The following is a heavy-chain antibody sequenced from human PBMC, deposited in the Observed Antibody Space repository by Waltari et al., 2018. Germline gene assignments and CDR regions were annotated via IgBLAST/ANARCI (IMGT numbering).Heavy chain of an antibody. CDR1: GYTLTELS. CDR3: ATGTYNWNLDAFDI. CDR2: FDPEDGET. J-gene: IGHJ3*02. D-gene: IGHD1-20*01. V-gene: IGHV1-24*01. Sequence: QVQLVQSGAEVKKPGASVKVSCKVSGYTLTELSMHWVRQAPGKGLEGMGGFDPEDGETIYAQKFQGRVTMTEDTSTDPAYMELSSLRSEDTAVYYCATGTYNWNLDAFDIWGQGTMVTVSS.